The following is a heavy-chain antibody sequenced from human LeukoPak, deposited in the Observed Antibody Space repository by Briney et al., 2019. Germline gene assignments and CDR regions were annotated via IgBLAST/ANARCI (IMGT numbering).Heavy chain of an antibody. CDR3: ARHGGSSVRIGWFDP. Sequence: SETLSLTCTVSGGSISSSSYYWGWIRQPPGKGLEWIGSIYYSGSTYYNPSLKSRVTISVDTSKNQFSLKLSSVTAADTAVYYCARHGGSSVRIGWFDPWGQGTLVTVSS. CDR1: GGSISSSSYY. V-gene: IGHV4-39*01. D-gene: IGHD2-15*01. J-gene: IGHJ5*02. CDR2: IYYSGST.